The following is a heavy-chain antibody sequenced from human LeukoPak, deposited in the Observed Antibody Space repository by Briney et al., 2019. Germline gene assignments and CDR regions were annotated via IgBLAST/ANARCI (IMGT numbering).Heavy chain of an antibody. Sequence: PGGSLRLSCAASGFTVSSNYMSWVRQAPGKGLEWVSVIYSGGSTYYSDSVECRFTISRHNSKNTLYLQMNSLRAEDTAVYYCAREGVGATGYYYYGMDVWGQGTTVTVSS. D-gene: IGHD1-26*01. V-gene: IGHV3-53*04. CDR2: IYSGGST. CDR1: GFTVSSNY. CDR3: AREGVGATGYYYYGMDV. J-gene: IGHJ6*02.